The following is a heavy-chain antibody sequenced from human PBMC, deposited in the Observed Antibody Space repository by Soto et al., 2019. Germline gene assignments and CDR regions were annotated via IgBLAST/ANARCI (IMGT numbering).Heavy chain of an antibody. D-gene: IGHD4-17*01. CDR3: ATVRCELQDAFDI. CDR2: IYHSGMT. V-gene: IGHV4-31*03. CDR1: GGSISTGGYY. J-gene: IGHJ3*02. Sequence: QVQLQESGPGLVKPSQTLSLTCTVSGGSISTGGYYWSWIRQHPGRGLEWIGYIYHSGMTFSNPSLQSRVAISIDTAENQFSLKLSVVPAADTAVYYCATVRCELQDAFDIWGHGTMVSVSS.